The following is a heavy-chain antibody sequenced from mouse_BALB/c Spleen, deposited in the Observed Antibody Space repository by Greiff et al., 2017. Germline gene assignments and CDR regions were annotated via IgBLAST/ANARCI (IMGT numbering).Heavy chain of an antibody. J-gene: IGHJ3*01. Sequence: EVMLVESGGGLVKPGGSLKLSCAASGFTFSSFGMHWVRQAPEKGLEWVAYISSGSSTIYYADTVKGRFTISRDNPKNTLFLQMTSLRSEDTAMYYCATLGRFAYWGQGTLVTVSA. D-gene: IGHD4-1*01. CDR3: ATLGRFAY. CDR1: GFTFSSFG. V-gene: IGHV5-17*02. CDR2: ISSGSSTI.